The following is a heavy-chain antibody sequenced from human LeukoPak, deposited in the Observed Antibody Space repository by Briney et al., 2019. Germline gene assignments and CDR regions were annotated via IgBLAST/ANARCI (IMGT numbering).Heavy chain of an antibody. CDR1: GYRFTSYW. V-gene: IGHV5-51*01. CDR3: SRLAYCGGDCYAHFDC. J-gene: IGHJ4*02. D-gene: IGHD2-21*02. CDR2: IYPGDSDT. Sequence: GESLHISCMCSGYRFTSYWIGWVRHMPGKGVEWMGIIYPGDSDTSYSPSFQGQVSISADKYLSPPYLQWSSLTASDPALYCRSRLAYCGGDCYAHFDCWGQGTLVTVSS.